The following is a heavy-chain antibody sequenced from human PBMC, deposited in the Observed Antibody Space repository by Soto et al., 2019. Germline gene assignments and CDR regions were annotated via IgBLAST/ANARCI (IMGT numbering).Heavy chain of an antibody. CDR2: IIPIFGTA. Sequence: SVKVSCKASGGTFSSYAISWVRQAPGQGLEWMGGIIPIFGTANYAQKFQGRVTITADESTSTAYMELSSLRSEDTAVYYCARLGYSSSWYALYYFDYWGQGTLVTVSS. D-gene: IGHD6-13*01. CDR1: GGTFSSYA. J-gene: IGHJ4*02. CDR3: ARLGYSSSWYALYYFDY. V-gene: IGHV1-69*13.